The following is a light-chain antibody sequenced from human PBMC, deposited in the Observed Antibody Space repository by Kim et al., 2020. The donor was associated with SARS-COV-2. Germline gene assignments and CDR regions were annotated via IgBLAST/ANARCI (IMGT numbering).Light chain of an antibody. Sequence: GGTVSRTCGFSSGSVSTSYYPSWYQQTPGQAPRTLIYNTNTRCSGVPDRFAGSILGNKAALTITGAQADDESDYYCVLYMGSGIWVFGGGTQLTVL. V-gene: IGLV8-61*01. J-gene: IGLJ3*02. CDR3: VLYMGSGIWV. CDR2: NTN. CDR1: SGSVSTSYY.